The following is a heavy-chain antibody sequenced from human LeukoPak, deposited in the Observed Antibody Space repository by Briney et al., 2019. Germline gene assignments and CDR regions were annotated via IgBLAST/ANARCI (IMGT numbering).Heavy chain of an antibody. CDR3: ASTMVAYFDY. CDR1: GCTFADYY. CDR2: INPNSGGT. D-gene: IGHD4/OR15-4a*01. J-gene: IGHJ4*02. V-gene: IGHV1-2*02. Sequence: ASVKVSCKASGCTFADYYMHWVRQAPGQGLEWMGWINPNSGGTNYAQKFQGRVTMTRDTSISTLYMELSRLRSDDTAVYYCASTMVAYFDYWGQGTLVTVSS.